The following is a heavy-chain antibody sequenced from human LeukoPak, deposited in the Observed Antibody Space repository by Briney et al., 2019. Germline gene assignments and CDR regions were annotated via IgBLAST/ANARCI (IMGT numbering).Heavy chain of an antibody. CDR2: LYSSGST. CDR3: ARDTSSGWYHDY. V-gene: IGHV3-66*01. Sequence: GGSLRLSCAASGFNVTSNYMSWVRQAPGKGLEWVSALYSSGSTYYADSVKGRFTISRDNSKNTLYLQMNSLRAEDTAVYYCARDTSSGWYHDYWGQGTLVTVSS. J-gene: IGHJ4*02. CDR1: GFNVTSNY. D-gene: IGHD6-19*01.